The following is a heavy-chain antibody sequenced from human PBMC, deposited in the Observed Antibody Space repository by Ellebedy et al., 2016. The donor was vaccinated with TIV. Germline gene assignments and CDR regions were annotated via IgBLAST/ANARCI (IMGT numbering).Heavy chain of an antibody. V-gene: IGHV3-23*01. Sequence: PGGSLRLSCAVSGFTFSSYAMSWVRQAPGKGLEWVSSLSGSGGSTYYADSVKGRFTISRDSARNSLYLQMNSLRDEDTALYYCTREGSGFDPWGQGALVTVSS. CDR3: TREGSGFDP. CDR2: LSGSGGST. J-gene: IGHJ5*02. CDR1: GFTFSSYA.